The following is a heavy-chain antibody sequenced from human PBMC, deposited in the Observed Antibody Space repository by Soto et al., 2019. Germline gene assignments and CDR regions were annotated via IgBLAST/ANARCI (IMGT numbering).Heavy chain of an antibody. J-gene: IGHJ6*02. D-gene: IGHD6-6*01. V-gene: IGHV5-51*01. CDR1: GYSFTSYW. CDR2: IYPGDSDT. CDR3: ARLPEYSSSFGYGMDV. Sequence: LGESLKISCKGSGYSFTSYWIGWVRQMPGKGLEWMGIIYPGDSDTRYSPSFQGQVTISADKSISTAYLQWSSLKASDTAMYYCARLPEYSSSFGYGMDVWGQGTTVTVSS.